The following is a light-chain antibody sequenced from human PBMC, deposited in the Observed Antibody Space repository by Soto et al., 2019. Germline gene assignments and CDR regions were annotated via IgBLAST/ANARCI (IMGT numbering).Light chain of an antibody. V-gene: IGLV2-23*02. CDR1: SSDVGSYNL. CDR2: EVS. Sequence: QPALTQPASVSGSPGQSITISCTGTSSDVGSYNLVSWYQQHPGKAPKLMIYEVSKRPSGVSNRFSGSKSGNTASLTISGLQAEDEADYYCCSYAGPWVFGGGTKLTVL. CDR3: CSYAGPWV. J-gene: IGLJ3*02.